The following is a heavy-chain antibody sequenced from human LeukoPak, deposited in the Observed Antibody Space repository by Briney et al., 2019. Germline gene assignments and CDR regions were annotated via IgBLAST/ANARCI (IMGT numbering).Heavy chain of an antibody. V-gene: IGHV4-59*04. J-gene: IGHJ4*02. CDR1: GGSISSYY. CDR3: ASLTRDY. CDR2: IYYSGST. Sequence: SETLSLTCTVSGGSISSYYWSWIRQPPGKGLEWIGYIYYSGSTYYNPSLKSRVTISVDTSKNQFSLKLSSVTAADTAVYYCASLTRDYWGQGTLVTVSS.